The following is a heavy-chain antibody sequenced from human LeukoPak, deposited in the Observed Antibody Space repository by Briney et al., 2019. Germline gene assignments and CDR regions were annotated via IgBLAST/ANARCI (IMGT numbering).Heavy chain of an antibody. D-gene: IGHD1-26*01. CDR1: GDSISSGDYY. J-gene: IGHJ4*02. CDR3: ARGEVGAIPD. Sequence: PSETLSLTCTVSGDSISSGDYYWSWIRQPPGKGLEWIGYIYYSGSPYYNPSLKSRITLSVDTSKNQFSQKLSSVTAADTAVYYCARGEVGAIPDWGQGTLVTVSS. V-gene: IGHV4-30-4*02. CDR2: IYYSGSP.